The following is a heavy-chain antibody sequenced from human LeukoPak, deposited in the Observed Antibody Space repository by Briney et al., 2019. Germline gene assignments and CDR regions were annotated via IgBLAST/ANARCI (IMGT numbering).Heavy chain of an antibody. J-gene: IGHJ4*02. V-gene: IGHV1-2*02. D-gene: IGHD3-22*01. CDR3: ARTKDRITMIVVAQYDY. Sequence: ASVKVSCKASGYTFTSYDINWVRQAPGQGLEWMGWINPNSGGTNYAQKFQGRVTMTRDTSISTAYMELSRLRSDDTAVYYCARTKDRITMIVVAQYDYWGQGTLVTVSS. CDR2: INPNSGGT. CDR1: GYTFTSYD.